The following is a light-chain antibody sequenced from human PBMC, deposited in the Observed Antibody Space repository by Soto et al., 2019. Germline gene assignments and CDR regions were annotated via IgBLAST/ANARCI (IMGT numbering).Light chain of an antibody. CDR3: AAWDDSLNGPV. Sequence: QSVLTQPPSASATPGQRVTISCSGSSSNIGTNTVNWYQQVPGTAPKLLIYANNQRPSGVPDRFSGSKSGTSASLAISGLQSEDEADYYCAAWDDSLNGPVFGGGTQLTGL. J-gene: IGLJ7*01. CDR2: ANN. CDR1: SSNIGTNT. V-gene: IGLV1-44*01.